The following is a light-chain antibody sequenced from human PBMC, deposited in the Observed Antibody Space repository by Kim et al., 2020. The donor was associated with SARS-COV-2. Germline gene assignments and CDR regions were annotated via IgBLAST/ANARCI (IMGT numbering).Light chain of an antibody. CDR3: QQYGSSPYT. V-gene: IGKV3-20*01. J-gene: IGKJ2*01. Sequence: SPGERPTLSCRASQIVSSSYLAWYQQKPGQAPRLLIYGVSSRATGVPDRFRGSGSGTDFTLTINRVEPEDFAVYYCQQYGSSPYTFGQGTKLEI. CDR1: QIVSSSY. CDR2: GVS.